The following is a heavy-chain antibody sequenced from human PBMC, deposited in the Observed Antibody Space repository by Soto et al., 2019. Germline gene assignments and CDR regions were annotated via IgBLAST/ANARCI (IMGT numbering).Heavy chain of an antibody. CDR3: ARDRLLWFGELVPPNDAFDI. D-gene: IGHD3-10*01. V-gene: IGHV3-30-3*01. Sequence: QVQLVESGGGVVQPGRSLRLSCAASGFTFSSYAMHWVRQAPGKGLEWVAVISYDGSNKYYADSVKGRFTISRDNSKNTLYLQMNSLRAEDTAVYYCARDRLLWFGELVPPNDAFDIWGQGTMVTVSS. CDR1: GFTFSSYA. J-gene: IGHJ3*02. CDR2: ISYDGSNK.